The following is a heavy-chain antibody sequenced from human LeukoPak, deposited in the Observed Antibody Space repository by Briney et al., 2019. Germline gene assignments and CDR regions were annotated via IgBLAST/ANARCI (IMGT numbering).Heavy chain of an antibody. J-gene: IGHJ3*02. CDR1: GGSISSSSYY. CDR3: ARAPLGVTMIVVVITTSAFDI. CDR2: IYYSGST. Sequence: SETLSLTCTVSGGSISSSSYYWGWIRQPPGKGLEWIGSIYYSGSTYYNPSLKSRVTISVDTSKNQFSLKLSSVTAADTAVYYCARAPLGVTMIVVVITTSAFDIWGQGTMVTVSS. V-gene: IGHV4-39*07. D-gene: IGHD3-22*01.